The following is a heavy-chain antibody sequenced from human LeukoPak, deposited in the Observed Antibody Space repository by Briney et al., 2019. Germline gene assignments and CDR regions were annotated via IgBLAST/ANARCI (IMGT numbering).Heavy chain of an antibody. D-gene: IGHD4-17*01. CDR1: GASISTSDWY. Sequence: SETLSLTCTVSGASISTSDWYWGWIRQPPGKGLEWIGSFYYSGITSYNPSLKSRLTIFGDTSKNQFSLKLSSVTAADTAVYYCARRTNDYGAFYDSWGQGTLVTVSS. J-gene: IGHJ4*02. V-gene: IGHV4-39*01. CDR3: ARRTNDYGAFYDS. CDR2: FYYSGIT.